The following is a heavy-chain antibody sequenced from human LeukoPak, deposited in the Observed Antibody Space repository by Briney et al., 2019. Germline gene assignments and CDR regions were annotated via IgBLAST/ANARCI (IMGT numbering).Heavy chain of an antibody. CDR1: GYTFTSCD. D-gene: IGHD2-2*02. V-gene: IGHV1-8*03. J-gene: IGHJ3*02. CDR3: ARGLVVVPAAISGRDAFDI. CDR2: MNPNSGNT. Sequence: ASVKVSCKASGYTFTSCDINWVRQATGQGLEWMGWMNPNSGNTGYAQKFQGRVTITRNTSISTAYMELSSLRSEDTAVYYCARGLVVVPAAISGRDAFDIWGQGTMVTVSS.